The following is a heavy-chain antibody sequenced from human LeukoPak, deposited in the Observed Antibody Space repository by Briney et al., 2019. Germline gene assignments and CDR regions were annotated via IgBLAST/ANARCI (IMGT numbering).Heavy chain of an antibody. CDR2: INPSGGST. CDR3: AREGGSVVRLVDYYYGMDV. V-gene: IGHV1-46*01. D-gene: IGHD4-23*01. J-gene: IGHJ6*02. CDR1: GYTFTSYG. Sequence: ASVKVSCKASGYTFTSYGISWVRQAPGQGLEWMGIINPSGGSTSYAQKFQGRVTMTRDTSTSTVYMELSSLRSEDTAVYYCAREGGSVVRLVDYYYGMDVWGQGTTVTVSS.